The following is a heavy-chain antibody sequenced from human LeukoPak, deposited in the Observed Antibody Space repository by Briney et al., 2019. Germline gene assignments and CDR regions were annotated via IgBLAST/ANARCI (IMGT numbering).Heavy chain of an antibody. CDR1: GFTFSSYA. V-gene: IGHV3-30*04. CDR2: ISYDGSNK. Sequence: GGSLRLSCAASGFTFSSYAMHWVRQAPGKGLEWVAVISYDGSNKYYADSVKGRFTISRDNSKNTLYLQMNSLRAEDTAVYYCARAASGYDSSLILTFDSWGQGTLVTVSS. J-gene: IGHJ4*02. CDR3: ARAASGYDSSLILTFDS. D-gene: IGHD5-12*01.